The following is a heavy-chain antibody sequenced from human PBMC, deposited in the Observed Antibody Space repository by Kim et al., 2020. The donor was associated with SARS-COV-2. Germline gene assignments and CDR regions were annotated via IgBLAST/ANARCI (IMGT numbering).Heavy chain of an antibody. Sequence: GGSLRLSCAASGFTVSSNYMSWLRQAPGKGLEWLSVIYSGDKTYYVESVKGRLTISRDNSKNTLHLQMSSLRVEDTAVYYCATNLAAAGVVWGQGTLVTV. J-gene: IGHJ4*02. CDR2: IYSGDKT. V-gene: IGHV3-66*01. CDR1: GFTVSSNY. CDR3: ATNLAAAGVV. D-gene: IGHD6-13*01.